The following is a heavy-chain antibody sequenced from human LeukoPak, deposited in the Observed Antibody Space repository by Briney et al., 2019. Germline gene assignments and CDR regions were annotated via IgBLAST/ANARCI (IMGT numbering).Heavy chain of an antibody. Sequence: ASVKVSCKASGYTFTGYYMHWVRQAPGQGLEWMGWINPNSGGTNSAQKFQGRVTMTRDTSISTAYMELSRLRSDDTAMYYCATMGTPGFDYWGQGTLVTVPS. V-gene: IGHV1-2*02. CDR3: ATMGTPGFDY. J-gene: IGHJ4*02. CDR2: INPNSGGT. CDR1: GYTFTGYY. D-gene: IGHD1-14*01.